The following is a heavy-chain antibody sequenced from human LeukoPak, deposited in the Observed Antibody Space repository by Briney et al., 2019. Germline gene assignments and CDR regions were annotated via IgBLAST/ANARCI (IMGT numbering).Heavy chain of an antibody. V-gene: IGHV3-48*03. J-gene: IGHJ4*02. D-gene: IGHD5-18*01. CDR1: GFTFSNYE. CDR3: ARDGGTRLKYSYGYGDY. Sequence: PGGSLRLSCAASGFTFSNYEMNWVRQAPGKGLEWVSYISGSGDTIYYADSVKGRFTISRDNAKNSLYLQMNSLRAEDTAVYYCARDGGTRLKYSYGYGDYWGQGTLVTVSS. CDR2: ISGSGDTI.